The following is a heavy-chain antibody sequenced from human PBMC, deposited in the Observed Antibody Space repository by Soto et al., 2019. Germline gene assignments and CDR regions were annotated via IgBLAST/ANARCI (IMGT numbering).Heavy chain of an antibody. CDR1: GYTFTSYG. J-gene: IGHJ5*02. Sequence: ASVKVSCKASGYTFTSYGISWVRQAPGQGLEWMGWISAYNGNTNYAQKLQGRVTMTTDTSKRTAYMELRSLRSDDAAVYYCARVQGLQWFDTWGQGTLVTVSS. V-gene: IGHV1-18*01. CDR3: ARVQGLQWFDT. CDR2: ISAYNGNT.